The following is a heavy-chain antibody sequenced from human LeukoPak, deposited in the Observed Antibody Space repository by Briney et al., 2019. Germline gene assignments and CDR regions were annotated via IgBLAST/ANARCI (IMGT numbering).Heavy chain of an antibody. V-gene: IGHV5-51*01. D-gene: IGHD5-18*01. J-gene: IGHJ4*02. Sequence: ESLKISCTASGYSFTNYWIGWVRQMPGKGLAWMGIIDPSDSETRYTPSFQGQVTISADKSLSTAYLQWNSLKASDTAMYYCARQTAMGRSGDYWGQGTLVIVSS. CDR1: GYSFTNYW. CDR3: ARQTAMGRSGDY. CDR2: IDPSDSET.